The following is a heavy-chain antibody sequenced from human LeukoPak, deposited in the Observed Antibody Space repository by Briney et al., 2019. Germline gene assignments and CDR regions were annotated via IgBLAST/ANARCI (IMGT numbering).Heavy chain of an antibody. J-gene: IGHJ4*02. CDR1: GFSFSSYS. V-gene: IGHV3-21*01. CDR2: ISTTGTYI. Sequence: TGGSLRLSCAASGFSFSSYSMHWVRQAPGKGLEWVSSISTTGTYIYYADSVKGRFTISRDNAKDSLYLQMNSLRAEDTALYYCAREGLPSGATKIFDYWGQGTLVTVSS. CDR3: AREGLPSGATKIFDY. D-gene: IGHD2-15*01.